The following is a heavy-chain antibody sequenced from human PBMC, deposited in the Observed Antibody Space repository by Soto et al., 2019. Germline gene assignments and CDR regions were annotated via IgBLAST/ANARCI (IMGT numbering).Heavy chain of an antibody. CDR3: ASSPVIDPASRLSIAVVAWFDP. CDR2: INAGNGNT. CDR1: GYTFTSYA. Sequence: GASVKVSCKASGYTFTSYAMHWVRQAPGQGLEWMGWINAGNGNTKYSQKFQGRVTITRDTSASTAYMELSSLRSEDTAVYYCASSPVIDPASRLSIAVVAWFDPWGQGTRVTVSS. J-gene: IGHJ5*02. D-gene: IGHD6-19*01. V-gene: IGHV1-3*01.